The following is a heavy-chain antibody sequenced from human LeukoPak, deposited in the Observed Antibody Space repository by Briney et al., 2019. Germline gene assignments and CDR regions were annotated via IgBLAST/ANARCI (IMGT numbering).Heavy chain of an antibody. CDR1: GFTFDDYA. Sequence: GGSLRLSCAASGFTFDDYAMHWVRQAPGKGQEWVSGISWNSGSIGYADSVKGRFTISRDNAKNSLYLQMNSLRAEDTALYYCAKDMGYCSSTSCSSWFDPWGQGTLVTVSS. CDR2: ISWNSGSI. J-gene: IGHJ5*02. CDR3: AKDMGYCSSTSCSSWFDP. D-gene: IGHD2-2*01. V-gene: IGHV3-9*01.